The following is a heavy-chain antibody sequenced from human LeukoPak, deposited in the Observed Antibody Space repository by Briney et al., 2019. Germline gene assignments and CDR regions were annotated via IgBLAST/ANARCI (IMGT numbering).Heavy chain of an antibody. CDR2: IYHSGST. J-gene: IGHJ4*02. CDR3: ARGRKPNYYGSGSYGY. CDR1: GGSFSGDY. Sequence: SGTLSLTCAVYGGSFSGDYWSWIRQPPGKGLEWIGEIYHSGSTNYNPSLKSRVTISVDTSKNQFSLKLSSVTAADTAVYYCARGRKPNYYGSGSYGYWGQGTLVTVSS. V-gene: IGHV4-34*01. D-gene: IGHD3-10*01.